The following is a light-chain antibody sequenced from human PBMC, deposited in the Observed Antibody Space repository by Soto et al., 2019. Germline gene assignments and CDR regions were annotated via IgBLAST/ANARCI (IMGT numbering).Light chain of an antibody. Sequence: DIVLTQSPDSVAVSLGERATINCKSSQSVLYSSNNKNYLAWYQQKPGQPPKLLIYWASTRESGVPGRFSGSGSGTDFTLTITSLQAEDVAVYYCQQYYDTPSTFGQGTKVEIK. CDR2: WAS. CDR1: QSVLYSSNNKNY. V-gene: IGKV4-1*01. J-gene: IGKJ1*01. CDR3: QQYYDTPST.